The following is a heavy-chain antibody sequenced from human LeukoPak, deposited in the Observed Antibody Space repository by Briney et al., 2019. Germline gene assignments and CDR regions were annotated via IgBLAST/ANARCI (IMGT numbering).Heavy chain of an antibody. CDR3: ARARRGVVPAAIVNWFDP. D-gene: IGHD2-2*01. CDR1: GGSISSYY. V-gene: IGHV4-59*01. J-gene: IGHJ5*02. CDR2: IYYSGST. Sequence: SGTLFLTCTVSGGSISSYYWSWIRQPPGKGLEWIGYIYYSGSTNYNPSLKSRVTISVDTSKNQFSLKLSSVTAADTAVYYCARARRGVVPAAIVNWFDPWGQGTLVTVSS.